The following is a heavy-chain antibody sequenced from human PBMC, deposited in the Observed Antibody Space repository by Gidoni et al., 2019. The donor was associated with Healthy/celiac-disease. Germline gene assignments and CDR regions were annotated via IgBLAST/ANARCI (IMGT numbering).Heavy chain of an antibody. CDR3: ARDRIVVVPAATTYYYYGMDV. V-gene: IGHV3-21*01. Sequence: EVQLVESGGGLVKPGGSLRLSCAASGFTFSSYSMNWVRQAPGKGLEWVSSISSSSSYIYYVDSVKGRFTISRDNAKNSLYLQMNSLRAEDTAVYYCARDRIVVVPAATTYYYYGMDVWGQGTTVTVSS. J-gene: IGHJ6*02. CDR2: ISSSSSYI. D-gene: IGHD2-2*01. CDR1: GFTFSSYS.